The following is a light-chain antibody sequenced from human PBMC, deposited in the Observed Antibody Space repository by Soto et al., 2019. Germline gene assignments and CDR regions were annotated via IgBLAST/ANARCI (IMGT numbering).Light chain of an antibody. CDR1: QGISNY. CDR3: QKYNSAPPFT. J-gene: IGKJ3*01. CDR2: AAS. Sequence: DIQMTQSPSSLSASVGDRVTITCRASQGISNYLAWYQQKPGKVPKLLIYAASTLQSGVPSRFSGSGSGTDFNLTISSLQPEDVATYYCQKYNSAPPFTFGPGTKVDIK. V-gene: IGKV1-27*01.